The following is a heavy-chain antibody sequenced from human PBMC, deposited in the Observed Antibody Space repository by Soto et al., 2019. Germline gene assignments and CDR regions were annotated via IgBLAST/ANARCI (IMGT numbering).Heavy chain of an antibody. Sequence: QVQLQESGPGLVKPSGTLSLTCAVSGGAISSSNWLRWVRQPPGKGLEWIGEIYHSGSTNYNPSLRSRVTISIDMSKNQLPLTLSSVTGADTAVYYCASVWRGYYYAMVVGGQGTTVTVSS. J-gene: IGHJ6*02. V-gene: IGHV4-4*02. D-gene: IGHD3-3*01. CDR3: ASVWRGYYYAMVV. CDR1: GGAISSSNW. CDR2: IYHSGST.